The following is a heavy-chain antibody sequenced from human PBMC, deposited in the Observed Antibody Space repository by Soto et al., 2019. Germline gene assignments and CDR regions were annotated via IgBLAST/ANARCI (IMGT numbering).Heavy chain of an antibody. CDR2: IYYSGST. Sequence: SETLSLTCAVSGDSISSYSWGWIRQPPGKGLDLIGYIYYSGSTNYNPSLKSRVTISLDTSKNQFSLKLTSVTAADTAVYYCARRYGSCFDYWGQGTLVT. J-gene: IGHJ4*02. D-gene: IGHD5-18*01. CDR1: GDSISSYS. CDR3: ARRYGSCFDY. V-gene: IGHV4-59*08.